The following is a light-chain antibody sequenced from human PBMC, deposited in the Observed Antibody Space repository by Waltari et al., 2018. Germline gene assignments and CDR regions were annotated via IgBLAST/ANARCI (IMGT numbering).Light chain of an antibody. V-gene: IGKV3-20*01. CDR3: QKYVNLPAT. J-gene: IGKJ1*01. CDR2: DAS. CDR1: QSVGRY. Sequence: EIVLTQSPGTLSLSPGERATLSCRASQSVGRYLAWYQQKPGQAPRLLIDDASTGATGIPDRFSGSGSGTDFSLTISRLESEDFAVYYCQKYVNLPATFGQGTKVEIK.